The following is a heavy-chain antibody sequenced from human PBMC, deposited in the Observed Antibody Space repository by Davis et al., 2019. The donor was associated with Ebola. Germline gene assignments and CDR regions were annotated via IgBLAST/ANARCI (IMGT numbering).Heavy chain of an antibody. V-gene: IGHV3-23*01. CDR2: ISGSGGST. D-gene: IGHD6-19*01. CDR1: GFTFSNYE. J-gene: IGHJ2*01. Sequence: GESLKTSCAASGFTFSNYEMNWVRQAPGKGLEWVSAISGSGGSTYYADSVKGRFTISRDNSKNTLYLQMNSLRAEDTAVYYCAKSESQSGWYIRWYFDLWGRGTLVTVSS. CDR3: AKSESQSGWYIRWYFDL.